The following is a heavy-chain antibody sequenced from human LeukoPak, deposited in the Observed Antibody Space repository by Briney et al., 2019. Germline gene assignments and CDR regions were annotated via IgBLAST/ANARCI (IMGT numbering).Heavy chain of an antibody. D-gene: IGHD3-3*01. J-gene: IGHJ4*02. V-gene: IGHV4-59*01. CDR1: GGSISSYY. CDR3: ARADFWSGRIFDY. Sequence: PSETLSLTCTVSGGSISSYYWSWIPQPPGKGLDWIGYIYYSGSTNYNPSLKSRVTISVDTSKNQFSLKLSSVTAADTAVYYCARADFWSGRIFDYWGQGTLVTVSS. CDR2: IYYSGST.